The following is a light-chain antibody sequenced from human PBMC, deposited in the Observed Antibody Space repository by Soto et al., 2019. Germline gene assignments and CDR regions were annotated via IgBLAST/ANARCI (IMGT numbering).Light chain of an antibody. V-gene: IGKV1-27*01. CDR3: QKYSSVPV. Sequence: DLQMTQSPTSLSASVGDRVTITCRASQGIRNYVAWYQQIPGKAPKLLIYAASTLQSGVPSRFSGSGSGTDFTLTINSLQPEDVATYSCQKYSSVPVFGPGTKVEIK. CDR1: QGIRNY. J-gene: IGKJ3*01. CDR2: AAS.